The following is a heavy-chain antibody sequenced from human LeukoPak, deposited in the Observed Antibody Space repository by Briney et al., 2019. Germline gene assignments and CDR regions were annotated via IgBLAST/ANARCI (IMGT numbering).Heavy chain of an antibody. D-gene: IGHD5-12*01. CDR1: IVSISSYY. CDR3: ARTGYSGFDY. V-gene: IGHV4-59*01. J-gene: IGHJ4*02. CDR2: IYYSGST. Sequence: SETLSLTCTVSIVSISSYYWSWIRQPPGKGLEWIGYIYYSGSTNYNPSLKSRVTISVDTSKNQFSLRLSSVTAADTAVYYCARTGYSGFDYWGQGTLVTVSS.